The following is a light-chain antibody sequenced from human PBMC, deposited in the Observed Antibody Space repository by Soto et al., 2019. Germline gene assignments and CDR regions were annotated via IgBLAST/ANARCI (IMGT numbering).Light chain of an antibody. J-gene: IGKJ2*02. V-gene: IGKV1-5*03. CDR3: QQYNSWWT. CDR1: QSISIW. Sequence: DIQMTQSPSTLSASVGDRVTITCRASQSISIWLAWYQPKPGKAPKLQLYKASSLESGVPSRFSGSGSGTVFTHTISSLRPDDFATNYCQQYNSWWTFRQGTKLEIK. CDR2: KAS.